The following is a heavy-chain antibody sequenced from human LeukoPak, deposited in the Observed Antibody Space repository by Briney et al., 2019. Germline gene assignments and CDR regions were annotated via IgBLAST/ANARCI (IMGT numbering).Heavy chain of an antibody. D-gene: IGHD1-26*01. Sequence: GGSLRLSCAASGFTVSTTYMAWVRQAPEKGLEWVSFMYGTSNIYYADSVKGRFTISRDDSNNTLYLQMNSLEAADTAVYYCARGVLGLKPLYYWGQGTLVTVSS. CDR2: MYGTSNI. CDR3: ARGVLGLKPLYY. CDR1: GFTVSTTY. V-gene: IGHV3-53*01. J-gene: IGHJ4*02.